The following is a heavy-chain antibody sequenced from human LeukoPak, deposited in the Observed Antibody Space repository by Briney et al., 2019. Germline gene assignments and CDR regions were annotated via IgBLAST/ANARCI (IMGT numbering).Heavy chain of an antibody. CDR1: GFSFSVYW. J-gene: IGHJ3*02. V-gene: IGHV3-74*01. D-gene: IGHD6-13*01. CDR3: ARATSLDSSTSKNPFDI. CDR2: IKTDGSIT. Sequence: AGGSLRLSCAASGFSFSVYWMHWVRQAPGKGPVWVSRIKTDGSITDYADSVKGRFTISRDNTKNSLYLQMNSLRAEDTALYYCARATSLDSSTSKNPFDIWGQGTMVTVSS.